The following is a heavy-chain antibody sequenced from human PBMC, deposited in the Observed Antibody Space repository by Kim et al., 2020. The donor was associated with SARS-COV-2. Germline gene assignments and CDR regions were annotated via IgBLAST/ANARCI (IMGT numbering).Heavy chain of an antibody. Sequence: RYSPSFQGQVTISADKSISTAYRQWSSLKASDTAMYYCARLREELWYFDYWGQGTLVTVSS. D-gene: IGHD5-18*01. J-gene: IGHJ4*02. CDR3: ARLREELWYFDY. V-gene: IGHV5-51*01.